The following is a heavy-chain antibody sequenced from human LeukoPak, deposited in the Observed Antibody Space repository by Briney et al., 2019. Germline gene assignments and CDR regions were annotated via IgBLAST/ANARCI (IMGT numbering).Heavy chain of an antibody. V-gene: IGHV4-34*01. J-gene: IGHJ1*01. Sequence: PSETLSLTCAVYGGSFSGYYWSWIRQPPGKGLEWIGEINHSGSTNYNPSLKSRVTISVDTSKNQFSLKLSSVTAADTAVYYCVRADYDSSGYYPEYFQHWGQGTLVTVSS. CDR3: VRADYDSSGYYPEYFQH. CDR2: INHSGST. D-gene: IGHD3-22*01. CDR1: GGSFSGYY.